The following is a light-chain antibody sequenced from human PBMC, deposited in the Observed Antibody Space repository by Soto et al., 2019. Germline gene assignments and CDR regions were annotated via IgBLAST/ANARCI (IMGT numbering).Light chain of an antibody. CDR3: QQYNSYPYT. CDR2: DAS. J-gene: IGKJ2*01. V-gene: IGKV1-5*01. Sequence: DIQMTQSPSTLSASIGDRVTITCRASQSIGRWLAWYQHKAGKAPKLLIYDASTLESGVPSRFSGSGSETEFTLTVNSLQPDDFATYYCQQYNSYPYTFGQGTKVDIK. CDR1: QSIGRW.